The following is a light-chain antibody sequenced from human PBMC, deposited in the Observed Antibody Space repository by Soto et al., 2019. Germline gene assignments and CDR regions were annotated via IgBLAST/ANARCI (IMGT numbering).Light chain of an antibody. CDR2: AAS. J-gene: IGKJ4*01. CDR1: QNISSY. V-gene: IGKV1-39*01. Sequence: DIQMTQSPSSLSASVGDRVTITCRASQNISSYLNWYQQKPGKAPKLLIYAASSLQSGVPSRFSGSGSGADFTLTISSLQPEDFATYYCQQSYSVPPITFGGGTKVEIK. CDR3: QQSYSVPPIT.